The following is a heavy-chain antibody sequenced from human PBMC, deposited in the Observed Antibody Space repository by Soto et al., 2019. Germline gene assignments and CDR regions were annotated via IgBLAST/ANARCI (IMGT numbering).Heavy chain of an antibody. D-gene: IGHD6-13*01. Sequence: EVQLLESGGGLVQPGGSLRLSCAASGFTFSSYAMSWVRQAPGKGLEWVSAISGSGGSTYYADSVKGRCTISRDNTKKTLYLQMNCLRAQDTAVYYCAKVVMIAATPGADYWGQGTLLTVSS. V-gene: IGHV3-23*01. CDR2: ISGSGGST. CDR1: GFTFSSYA. CDR3: AKVVMIAATPGADY. J-gene: IGHJ4*02.